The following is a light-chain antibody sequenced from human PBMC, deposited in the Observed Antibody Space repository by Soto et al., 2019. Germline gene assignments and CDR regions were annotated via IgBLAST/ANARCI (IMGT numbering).Light chain of an antibody. CDR1: QGVSRR. V-gene: IGKV3D-15*01. Sequence: EIVLTQSPGTLSLSPGGRATLSRRASQGVSRRLAWYQHRPGQSPRLLISGASMRASGVPVRFSGSGSGTEFTLTISSLQSEDFAVYYCQQYNDWPLTFGGGTKVDIK. CDR2: GAS. J-gene: IGKJ4*01. CDR3: QQYNDWPLT.